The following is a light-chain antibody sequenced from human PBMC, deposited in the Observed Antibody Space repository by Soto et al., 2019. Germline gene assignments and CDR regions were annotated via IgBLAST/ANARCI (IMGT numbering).Light chain of an antibody. CDR1: QSISRY. J-gene: IGKJ5*01. Sequence: IVLTQSPGTLSLSPGERTTLSCRASQSISRYLAWYQQKPGQAPRLLIYGASSRATGIPDRFSGSGSGTDFTLTISRLEPEDFAVYYCQQYGSSSTFGQGTRLEIK. CDR3: QQYGSSST. V-gene: IGKV3-20*01. CDR2: GAS.